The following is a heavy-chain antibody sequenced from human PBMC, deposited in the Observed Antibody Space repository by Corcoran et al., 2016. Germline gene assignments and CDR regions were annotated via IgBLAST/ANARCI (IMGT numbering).Heavy chain of an antibody. V-gene: IGHV3-21*01. Sequence: EVQLVESGGGLVKPGGSLRLSCAASGFTFSSYSMNWVRQGPGKGLEWVSSISSTSDYIYYADSVKGRFTISRDNAKNSLYLQMNSLRAEDTAVYYCTRVRYFDWMNWYWGQGTLVTVSS. CDR1: GFTFSSYS. CDR2: ISSTSDYI. D-gene: IGHD3-9*01. J-gene: IGHJ4*02. CDR3: TRVRYFDWMNWY.